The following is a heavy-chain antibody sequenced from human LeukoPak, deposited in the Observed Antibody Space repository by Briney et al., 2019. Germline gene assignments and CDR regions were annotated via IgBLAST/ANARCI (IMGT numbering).Heavy chain of an antibody. CDR1: GGSFSGYY. D-gene: IGHD2-15*01. CDR3: ARDAMYCSGGSCYYY. CDR2: INHSGST. Sequence: SETLSLTCAVYGGSFSGYYWSWIRQPPGKGLEWTGEINHSGSTNYNPSLKSRVTISVDTSKNQFSLKLSSVTAADTAVYYCARDAMYCSGGSCYYYWGQGTLVTVSS. V-gene: IGHV4-34*01. J-gene: IGHJ4*02.